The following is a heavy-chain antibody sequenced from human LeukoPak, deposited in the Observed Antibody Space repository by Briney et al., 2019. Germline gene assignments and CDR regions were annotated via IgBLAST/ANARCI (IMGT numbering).Heavy chain of an antibody. CDR3: ARLYYYDSSAVGDY. J-gene: IGHJ4*02. CDR2: ISAYNGNT. Sequence: ASVKVSCKASGYTFTSYGISWVRQAPGQGLEWMGWISAYNGNTNYAQKLQGRVTMTTDTSTSTAYMELSSLRSEDTAVYYCARLYYYDSSAVGDYWGQGTLVTVSS. CDR1: GYTFTSYG. D-gene: IGHD3-22*01. V-gene: IGHV1-18*01.